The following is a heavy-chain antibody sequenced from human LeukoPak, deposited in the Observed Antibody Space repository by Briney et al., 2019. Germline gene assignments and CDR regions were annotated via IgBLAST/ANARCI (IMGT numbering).Heavy chain of an antibody. CDR2: MNPNSGNT. CDR1: GYTFISYD. D-gene: IGHD6-19*01. Sequence: ASVKVSCKASGYTFISYDINWVRQATGQGLEWMGWMNPNSGNTGYAQKFQGRVTMTRNTSISTAYMELSSLRSEDTAVYYCARVRPRWRLIAVAVVLDYWGQGTLVTVSS. V-gene: IGHV1-8*01. CDR3: ARVRPRWRLIAVAVVLDY. J-gene: IGHJ4*02.